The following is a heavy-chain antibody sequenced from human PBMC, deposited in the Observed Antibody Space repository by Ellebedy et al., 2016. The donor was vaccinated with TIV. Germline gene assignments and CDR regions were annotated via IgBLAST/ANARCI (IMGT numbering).Heavy chain of an antibody. J-gene: IGHJ6*02. CDR3: ARDDSSSVRV. D-gene: IGHD6-6*01. CDR2: TIPILATP. Sequence: SVKVSXXASGGTFNSYVINWVRQAPGQGLEWMGGTIPILATPKFAQKFQGRVTISADKSTRTAYMELSSLRSEDTAVYYCARDDSSSVRVWGQGTTVTVSS. CDR1: GGTFNSYV. V-gene: IGHV1-69*10.